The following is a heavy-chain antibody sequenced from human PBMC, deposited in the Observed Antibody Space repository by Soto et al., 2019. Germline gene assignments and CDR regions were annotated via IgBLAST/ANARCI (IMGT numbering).Heavy chain of an antibody. J-gene: IGHJ3*02. D-gene: IGHD1-1*01. V-gene: IGHV3-48*01. CDR2: FRSSDNRI. Sequence: EVQLVESGGGLVQPGGSLRLSCAASGFTFSSYSMNWVRQAPGKGLEWVSFFRSSDNRILYADSVKGRFTISRDDARNSLYLQMNSLRAEDTAVYYCARDYNGAFDIWGQGTMVTVSS. CDR3: ARDYNGAFDI. CDR1: GFTFSSYS.